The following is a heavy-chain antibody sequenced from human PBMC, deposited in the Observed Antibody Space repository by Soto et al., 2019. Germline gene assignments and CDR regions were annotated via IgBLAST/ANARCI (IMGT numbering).Heavy chain of an antibody. CDR3: ARGGRFYDY. Sequence: GESLKISCKGSGYNFNGYWIGWVRQMAGKGLEWVGIIYPGDSETRYSPSFRGQVTISADKSTSTAYLQWDSLKASDTAMYYCARGGRFYDYLGQGTLVTVSS. CDR1: GYNFNGYW. J-gene: IGHJ4*02. CDR2: IYPGDSET. V-gene: IGHV5-51*01. D-gene: IGHD1-26*01.